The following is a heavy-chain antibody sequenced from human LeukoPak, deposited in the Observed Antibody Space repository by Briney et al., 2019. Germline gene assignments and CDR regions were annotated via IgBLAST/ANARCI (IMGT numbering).Heavy chain of an antibody. CDR2: IIPDGSEK. CDR3: ARLAHNAWYAIDY. CDR1: EFTFSNCW. J-gene: IGHJ4*02. D-gene: IGHD6-13*01. V-gene: IGHV3-7*01. Sequence: GGSLRLSCVASEFTFSNCWMSWVRQAPGKGLEWVANIIPDGSEKYYVDSVKGRFTISRDNPKNSLYLQISSLRAEDSAAYYCARLAHNAWYAIDYWGQGTLVTVSS.